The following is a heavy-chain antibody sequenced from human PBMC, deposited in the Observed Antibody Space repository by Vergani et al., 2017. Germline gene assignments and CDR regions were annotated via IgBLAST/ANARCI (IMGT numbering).Heavy chain of an antibody. CDR3: ARGPIAVAAHYWYFDL. D-gene: IGHD6-19*01. Sequence: QVQLVQSGAEVKKPGASVKVSCKASGYTFTSYDINWVRQATGQGLEWMGWMNPNSGNTGYAQKFQGRVTITADESTSTAYMELSSLRSEDTAVYYCARGPIAVAAHYWYFDLWGRGTLVTVSS. V-gene: IGHV1-8*01. CDR1: GYTFTSYD. CDR2: MNPNSGNT. J-gene: IGHJ2*01.